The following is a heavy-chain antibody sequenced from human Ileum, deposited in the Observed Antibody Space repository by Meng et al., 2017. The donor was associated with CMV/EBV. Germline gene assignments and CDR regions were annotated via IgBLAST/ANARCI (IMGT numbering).Heavy chain of an antibody. CDR3: TRDLLVAAAAVFDS. Sequence: QGLVKPSVTLPLTCPVSGGSATSHWWSWIRQSAGKGLEWIGRIYITGRTNYNPSLKSRVTLSIDKSKDQFSLRLNSVTAADTAVYYCTRDLLVAAAAVFDSWGQGTLVTVSS. CDR1: GGSATSHW. D-gene: IGHD6-13*01. V-gene: IGHV4-4*07. CDR2: IYITGRT. J-gene: IGHJ4*02.